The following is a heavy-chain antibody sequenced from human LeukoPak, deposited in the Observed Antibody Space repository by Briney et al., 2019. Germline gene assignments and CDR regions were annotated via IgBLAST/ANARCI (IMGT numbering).Heavy chain of an antibody. Sequence: GGSLRLSCSASGLTFSSFTMHWVRQAPGKGLEYVSGISSNGGNTYYADSVKGRFTISRDNSKNTLYLQMGSLRAEDTAIYYCVNGIVGAPFDFWGQGTLVTVSS. V-gene: IGHV3-64D*09. CDR1: GLTFSSFT. J-gene: IGHJ4*02. CDR3: VNGIVGAPFDF. CDR2: ISSNGGNT. D-gene: IGHD1-26*01.